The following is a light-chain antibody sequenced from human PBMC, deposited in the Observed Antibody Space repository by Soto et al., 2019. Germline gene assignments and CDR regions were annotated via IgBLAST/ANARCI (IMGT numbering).Light chain of an antibody. J-gene: IGLJ2*01. V-gene: IGLV2-8*01. Sequence: QSVLTQPPSASGSLGSSVTISCTGTSSDVGGHKYVSWYQHHPGKAPKLILFEVSQRPSGVPHRFSGSKSGNTASLTVSGLQSEDEADYYCAAWDDSLNGLFGGGTKLTVL. CDR1: SSDVGGHKY. CDR2: EVS. CDR3: AAWDDSLNGL.